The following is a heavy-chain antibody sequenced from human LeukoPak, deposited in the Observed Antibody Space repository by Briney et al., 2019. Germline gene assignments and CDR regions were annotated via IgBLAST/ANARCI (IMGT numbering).Heavy chain of an antibody. Sequence: SETLSLTCTVSGGSISSGGYYGSWIRQHPGKGLEWIGYIYYSGSTYYNPSLKSRVTISVDTSKNQFSLKLSSVTAADTAVYYCAGGGYRYYYYMDVWGKGTTVTVSS. CDR3: AGGGYRYYYYMDV. CDR2: IYYSGST. V-gene: IGHV4-31*03. D-gene: IGHD5-12*01. J-gene: IGHJ6*03. CDR1: GGSISSGGYY.